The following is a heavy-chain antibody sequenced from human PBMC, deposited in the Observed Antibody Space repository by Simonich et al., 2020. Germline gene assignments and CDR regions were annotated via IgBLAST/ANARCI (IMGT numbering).Heavy chain of an antibody. J-gene: IGHJ6*02. Sequence: QVQLQESGPGLVKPSETLSLTCAVSGYSISSGYYWGWIRQPPGKGLGRIGSIFHSASTNYNPAQKRRVTISVDTSKNQFSLKLSYVTAADTAVYYCARVGYSNYYYYGMDVWGQGTTVTVSS. CDR3: ARVGYSNYYYYGMDV. CDR1: GYSISSGYY. D-gene: IGHD6-13*01. CDR2: IFHSAST. V-gene: IGHV4-38-2*01.